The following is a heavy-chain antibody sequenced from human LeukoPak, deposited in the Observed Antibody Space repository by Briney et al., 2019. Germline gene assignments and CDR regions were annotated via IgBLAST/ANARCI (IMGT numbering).Heavy chain of an antibody. D-gene: IGHD3-16*02. CDR3: ARSDTSGGVIAFDAFDI. V-gene: IGHV4-59*01. J-gene: IGHJ3*02. Sequence: SETLSLTCTVSGGSMSSYYWNWIRQPPGKGLEWIGYIYYSGSTNYNPSLKSRVTISVDTSKNQFSLKLSSVTAADTAMYYCARSDTSGGVIAFDAFDIWGQGTMVTVSS. CDR2: IYYSGST. CDR1: GGSMSSYY.